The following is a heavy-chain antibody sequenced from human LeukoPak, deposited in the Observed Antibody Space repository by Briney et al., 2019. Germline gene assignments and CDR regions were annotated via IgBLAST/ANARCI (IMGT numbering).Heavy chain of an antibody. Sequence: PSETLSLTCTVSGDSISSGDYYWSWIRQPAGKGLEWIGRISSSGSTNYNPSLKSRATIAVDTSKNQFSLKLSSVTAADTAVYFCGRGPYFFEYFGGFDIWGQGTMVTVSS. V-gene: IGHV4-61*02. CDR3: GRGPYFFEYFGGFDI. J-gene: IGHJ3*02. D-gene: IGHD2/OR15-2a*01. CDR1: GDSISSGDYY. CDR2: ISSSGST.